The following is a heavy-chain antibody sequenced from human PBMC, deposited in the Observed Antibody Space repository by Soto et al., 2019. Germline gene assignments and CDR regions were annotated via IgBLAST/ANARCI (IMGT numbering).Heavy chain of an antibody. J-gene: IGHJ6*02. CDR3: VSSNRKDYGMDV. CDR1: GYSFTSYW. D-gene: IGHD7-27*01. CDR2: IDPSDSYT. Sequence: ETLSLSCKGSGYSFTSYWISWVRQMPGKGLEWMGRIDPSDSYTNYSPSFQGHVTISADKSISTAYLQWSSLKASDTAMYYCVSSNRKDYGMDVWGQGTTVTVSS. V-gene: IGHV5-10-1*01.